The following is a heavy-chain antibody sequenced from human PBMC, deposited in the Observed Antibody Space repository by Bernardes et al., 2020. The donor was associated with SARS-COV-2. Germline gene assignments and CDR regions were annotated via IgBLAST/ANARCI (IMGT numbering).Heavy chain of an antibody. CDR3: VKGWTTFDY. CDR2: ITSNGGST. J-gene: IGHJ4*02. D-gene: IGHD1-1*01. V-gene: IGHV3-64D*06. CDR1: GFTFSTQA. Sequence: GSLRLSCSASGFTFSTQAMHWVRQAPGKGLEYVSTITSNGGSTYYADSVKGRFTVSRDNSKNTLYLQMSSLRAEDSAVYYCVKGWTTFDYWGQGTLVTVSS.